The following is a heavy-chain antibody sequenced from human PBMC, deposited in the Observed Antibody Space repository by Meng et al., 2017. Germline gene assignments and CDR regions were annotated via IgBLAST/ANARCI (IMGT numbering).Heavy chain of an antibody. CDR2: FHHSGTT. D-gene: IGHD1-26*01. J-gene: IGHJ5*02. CDR3: ARDMGARGWFDP. V-gene: IGHV4-38-2*02. CDR1: GFSINTNYY. Sequence: SETLSLTCTVSGFSINTNYYWGWIRQPPGKGLEWIGNFHHSGTTNYNPSLKSRVTISVDTSKNQFSLKLNSVSAADTAVYYCARDMGARGWFDPWGQGTLVTVSS.